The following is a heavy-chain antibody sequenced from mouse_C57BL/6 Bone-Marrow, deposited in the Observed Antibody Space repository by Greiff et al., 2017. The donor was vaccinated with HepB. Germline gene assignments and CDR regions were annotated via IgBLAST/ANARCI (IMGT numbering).Heavy chain of an antibody. Sequence: VKRVESGAELARPGASVKLSCKASGYTFTSYGISWVKQRTGQGLEWIGEIYPRSGNTYYNEKFKGKATLTADKSSSTAYMELRSLTSEDSAVYFCARSPLPPFDYWGQGTTLKVSS. CDR1: GYTFTSYG. CDR2: IYPRSGNT. V-gene: IGHV1-81*01. CDR3: ARSPLPPFDY. D-gene: IGHD2-10*01. J-gene: IGHJ2*01.